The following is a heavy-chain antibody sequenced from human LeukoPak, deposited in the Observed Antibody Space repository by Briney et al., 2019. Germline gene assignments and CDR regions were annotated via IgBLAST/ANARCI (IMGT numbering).Heavy chain of an antibody. Sequence: SETLSLTCTVSGGSISSGSYYWSWIRQPAGKGLEWIGRIYTSGSTNYNPSLKSRVTISVDTSKNQFSLKLSSVTAADTAVYYCARVPSSDIVVVPADWFDPWGQGTLVTVSS. V-gene: IGHV4-61*02. CDR2: IYTSGST. CDR1: GGSISSGSYY. J-gene: IGHJ5*02. CDR3: ARVPSSDIVVVPADWFDP. D-gene: IGHD2-2*01.